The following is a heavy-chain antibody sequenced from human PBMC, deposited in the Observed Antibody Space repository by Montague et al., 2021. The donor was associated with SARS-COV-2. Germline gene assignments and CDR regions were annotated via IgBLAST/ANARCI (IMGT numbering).Heavy chain of an antibody. CDR1: GFTFRSYW. Sequence: YLRLSCAASGFTFRSYWMHLFRQVPGRGPVWVSRLRPDGTSTHYSASVKGRFIISRDNAKNTLSLEMTNLRVDDTAIYYCVRPLWFGDSDYYFESWGQGTLVSVSS. J-gene: IGHJ4*02. V-gene: IGHV3-74*01. CDR2: LRPDGTST. CDR3: VRPLWFGDSDYYFES. D-gene: IGHD3-10*01.